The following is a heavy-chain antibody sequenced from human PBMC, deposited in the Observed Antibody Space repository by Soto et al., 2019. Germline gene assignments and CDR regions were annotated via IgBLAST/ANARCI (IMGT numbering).Heavy chain of an antibody. CDR3: ARDIHRGWFDP. Sequence: SVKVSFKASGGTFSSYAISWVRQAPGQGLEWMGGLIPIFGTANYAQKLQGRVTITAXXXXXXAXMXLNXXXSEETAVYYCARDIHRGWFDPWGQGTLVTVSS. CDR2: LIPIFGTA. J-gene: IGHJ5*02. V-gene: IGHV1-69*13. D-gene: IGHD5-18*01. CDR1: GGTFSSYA.